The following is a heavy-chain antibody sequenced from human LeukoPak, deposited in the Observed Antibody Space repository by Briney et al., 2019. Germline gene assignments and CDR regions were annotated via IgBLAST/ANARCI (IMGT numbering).Heavy chain of an antibody. CDR2: ISSSSSYI. Sequence: GGSLRLSCAASGFTFSSYSMTWVRQAPVKGLEWVSSISSSSSYIYYADSVKGRFTISRDNAKNSLYLQMNSLRAEDTAVYYCARGPYYYDSSGYWGFDYWGQGTLVTVSS. J-gene: IGHJ4*02. D-gene: IGHD3-22*01. CDR1: GFTFSSYS. CDR3: ARGPYYYDSSGYWGFDY. V-gene: IGHV3-21*01.